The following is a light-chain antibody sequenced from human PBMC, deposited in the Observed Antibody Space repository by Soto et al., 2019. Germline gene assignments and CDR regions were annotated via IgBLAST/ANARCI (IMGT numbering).Light chain of an antibody. Sequence: EAVWTQSPGTRSLWPGVRATLSCRASQIFSSTSLAWYQQKPGQAPRLLIYGASNRATGIPDRFSGSGSGTDFILTISRLEPEDFAVYYCQQYDSSPRTFGQGTKVDIK. J-gene: IGKJ1*01. CDR3: QQYDSSPRT. V-gene: IGKV3-20*01. CDR1: QIFSSTS. CDR2: GAS.